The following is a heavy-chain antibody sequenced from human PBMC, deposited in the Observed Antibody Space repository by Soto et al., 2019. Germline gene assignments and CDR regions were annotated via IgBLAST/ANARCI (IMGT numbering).Heavy chain of an antibody. Sequence: SVKVSCKACGGTFSSYAISWVRQAPGQGLEWMGGIIPIFGTANYAQKFQGRVTITADESTSTAYMELSSLRSEDTAVYYCARDKSTTTVTTFWFDPWGQGTLVTVSS. V-gene: IGHV1-69*13. D-gene: IGHD4-17*01. CDR2: IIPIFGTA. J-gene: IGHJ5*02. CDR1: GGTFSSYA. CDR3: ARDKSTTTVTTFWFDP.